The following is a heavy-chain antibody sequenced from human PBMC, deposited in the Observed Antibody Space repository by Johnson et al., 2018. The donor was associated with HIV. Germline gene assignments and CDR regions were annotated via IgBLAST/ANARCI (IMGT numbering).Heavy chain of an antibody. CDR1: RFTFSSYG. CDR2: IRYDGSEK. D-gene: IGHD6-6*01. Sequence: QVQLVESGGGVVQPGGSLRLSCAASRFTFSSYGMHWVRQAPGKGLEWVTFIRYDGSEKYFADSVKGRFTISRDNSKNTLYLQMSSLRLEDTALYYCARDTSIAAARAFDIWGQGTMVTVSS. J-gene: IGHJ3*02. V-gene: IGHV3-30*02. CDR3: ARDTSIAAARAFDI.